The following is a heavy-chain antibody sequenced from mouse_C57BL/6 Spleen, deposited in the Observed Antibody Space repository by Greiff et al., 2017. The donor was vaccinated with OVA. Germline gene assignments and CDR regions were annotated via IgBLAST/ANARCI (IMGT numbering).Heavy chain of an antibody. V-gene: IGHV1-72*01. Sequence: QVQLKQPGAELVKPGASVKLSCKASGYTFTSYWMHWVKQRPGRGLEWIGRIYPNSGGTKYNEKFKSKATLTVDKPSSTAYMQLSSLTSEDSAVYYCAREGTGTREFAYWGQGTLVTVSA. D-gene: IGHD4-1*01. CDR3: AREGTGTREFAY. J-gene: IGHJ3*01. CDR2: IYPNSGGT. CDR1: GYTFTSYW.